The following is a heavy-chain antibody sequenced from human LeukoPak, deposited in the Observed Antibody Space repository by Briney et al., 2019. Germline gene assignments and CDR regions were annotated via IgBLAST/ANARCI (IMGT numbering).Heavy chain of an antibody. J-gene: IGHJ6*04. D-gene: IGHD3-10*02. CDR3: AELGITMIGGV. CDR1: GFTFSSYS. V-gene: IGHV3-23*01. CDR2: ISASGGST. Sequence: PGGSLRLSCAASGFTFSSYSMSWVRQAPGKGLEWVSLISASGGSTFYADSVKGRFTISRDNAKNSLYLQMNSLRAEDTAVYYCAELGITMIGGVWGKGTTVTISS.